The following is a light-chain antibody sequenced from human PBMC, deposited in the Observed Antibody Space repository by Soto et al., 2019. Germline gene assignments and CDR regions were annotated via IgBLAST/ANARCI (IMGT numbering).Light chain of an antibody. J-gene: IGLJ1*01. CDR3: MIWPSNACV. V-gene: IGLV5-37*01. Sequence: QSVLTQPPSSSASPGESATLTCTWTSDINVGSYNVYWYQQQPGSPPRYLLYYYSDSDKGQGSGFPSRFSGSKDATANTGILLISGVQSEDEADYYCMIWPSNACVFGTGTKVTVL. CDR2: YYSDSDK. CDR1: SDINVGSYN.